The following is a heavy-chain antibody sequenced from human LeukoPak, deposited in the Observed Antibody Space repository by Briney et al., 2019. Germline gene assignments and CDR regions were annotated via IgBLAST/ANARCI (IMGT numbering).Heavy chain of an antibody. J-gene: IGHJ6*02. CDR1: GFTSIAYA. D-gene: IGHD3-16*01. V-gene: IGHV3-23*01. Sequence: GRSLRLSCVGSGFTSIAYALTWARQAPGKGLEWVTGISGGGVTTYYADSVKGRFTISRDNSKNTLYLQMNSLRADDTAIYYCARNQQLGGHSYYYYGMDVWGQGTTVTVSS. CDR2: ISGGGVTT. CDR3: ARNQQLGGHSYYYYGMDV.